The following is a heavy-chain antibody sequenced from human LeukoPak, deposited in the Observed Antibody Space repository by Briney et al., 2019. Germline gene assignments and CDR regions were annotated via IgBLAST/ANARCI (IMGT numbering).Heavy chain of an antibody. CDR3: AVYYYGSGSYPTSDY. V-gene: IGHV1-18*01. J-gene: IGHJ4*02. CDR1: GYTFSSYG. Sequence: ASVKVSCKASGYTFSSYGITWVRQAPGQGLEWMGWITNYNGNTKYAQKFQGRVTMATDTSTSTAYMELKSLRSDDTAVYYCAVYYYGSGSYPTSDYWGQGTLVTVSS. CDR2: ITNYNGNT. D-gene: IGHD3-10*01.